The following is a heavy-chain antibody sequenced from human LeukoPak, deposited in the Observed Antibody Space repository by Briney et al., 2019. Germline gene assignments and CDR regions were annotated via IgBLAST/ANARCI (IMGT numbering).Heavy chain of an antibody. CDR1: GGSFSGYY. V-gene: IGHV4-34*01. CDR3: GRGSEYYCSGGSCYYSPRPFDY. D-gene: IGHD2-15*01. Sequence: PSETLSLTCAVYGGSFSGYYWSWIRQPPGKGLEWIGEINHSGSTNYNPSLKSRVTISVDTSKNQFSLKLSSVTAADTAVYYCGRGSEYYCSGGSCYYSPRPFDYWGQGTLVTVSS. J-gene: IGHJ4*02. CDR2: INHSGST.